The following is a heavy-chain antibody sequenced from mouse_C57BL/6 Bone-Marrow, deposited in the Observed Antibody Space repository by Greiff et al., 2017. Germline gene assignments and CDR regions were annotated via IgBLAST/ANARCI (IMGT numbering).Heavy chain of an antibody. CDR1: GYTFTDYY. CDR3: AREITTVVADY. Sequence: VQLQQSGAELVRPGASVKLSCKASGYTFTDYYINWVKQRPGQGLEWIARIYPGSGNTYYNEKFKGKATLTAEKSSSTAYMQLSSLTSEDSAVYFCAREITTVVADYWGQGTTLTVSS. CDR2: IYPGSGNT. J-gene: IGHJ2*01. D-gene: IGHD1-1*01. V-gene: IGHV1-76*01.